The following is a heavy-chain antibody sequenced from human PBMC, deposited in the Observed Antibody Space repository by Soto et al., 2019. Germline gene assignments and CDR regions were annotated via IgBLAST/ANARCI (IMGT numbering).Heavy chain of an antibody. D-gene: IGHD3-10*01. Sequence: SETLSLTCTVSGGSISSSSYYWGWIRQPPGKGLEWIGSIYYSGSTYYNPSLKSRVTISVDTSKNQFSLKLSSVTAADTAVYYCARRGSGSYYFGIDYWGQGTLVTVSS. CDR3: ARRGSGSYYFGIDY. CDR1: GGSISSSSYY. V-gene: IGHV4-39*01. CDR2: IYYSGST. J-gene: IGHJ4*02.